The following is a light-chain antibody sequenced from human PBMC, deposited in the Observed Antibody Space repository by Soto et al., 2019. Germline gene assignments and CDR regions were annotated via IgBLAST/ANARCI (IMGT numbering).Light chain of an antibody. V-gene: IGLV2-8*01. J-gene: IGLJ2*01. CDR1: SSDVGGYKY. Sequence: QSALTQPPSASGSPGQSVTISCTGTSSDVGGYKYVSWYQHHPGKAPKVVIYEVTKRPSGVPDRFSGSQSGNTASLTVSGLQADDDADYYCSSYGGTNNVVFGGGTKLTVL. CDR2: EVT. CDR3: SSYGGTNNVV.